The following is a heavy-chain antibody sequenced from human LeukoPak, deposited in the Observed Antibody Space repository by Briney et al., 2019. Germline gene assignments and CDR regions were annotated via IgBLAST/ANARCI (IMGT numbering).Heavy chain of an antibody. CDR2: IREDGSDD. V-gene: IGHV3-7*03. CDR1: GFTFGHYW. Sequence: GGSLRLSCAASGFTFGHYWMNWVRLAPGKGLAWVANIREDGSDDTYVDSVKGRFTISRDNAKNSLFLQMNNLRAEDTAVYYCARGDGYYFGSWGQGTLVTVSS. CDR3: ARGDGYYFGS. J-gene: IGHJ4*02.